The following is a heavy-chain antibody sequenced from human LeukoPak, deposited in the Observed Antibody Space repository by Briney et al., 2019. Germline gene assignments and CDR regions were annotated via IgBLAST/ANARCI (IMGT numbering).Heavy chain of an antibody. CDR2: INHSGST. J-gene: IGHJ5*02. CDR1: GGSFSGYY. Sequence: SKTLSLTCAVYGGSFSGYYWSWIRQPPGKGLEWIGEINHSGSTNYNPSLKSRVTISVDTSKNQFSLKLSSVTAADTAVYYCARSARYCSSTSCYWSWFDPWGQGTLVTVSS. D-gene: IGHD2-2*01. CDR3: ARSARYCSSTSCYWSWFDP. V-gene: IGHV4-34*01.